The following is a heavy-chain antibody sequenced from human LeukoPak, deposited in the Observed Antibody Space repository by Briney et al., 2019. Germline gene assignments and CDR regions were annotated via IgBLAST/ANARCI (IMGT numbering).Heavy chain of an antibody. CDR2: MNPNSGNT. Sequence: GASVKVSCKASGYTFTSYDINWVRQATGQGLEWMGWMNPNSGNTGYAQKFQGRVTITRNTSISTAYMELSSLRSEDTAVYYCARVQSSSWYRTEIDYWGQGTLVTVSS. D-gene: IGHD6-13*01. CDR1: GYTFTSYD. V-gene: IGHV1-8*03. J-gene: IGHJ4*02. CDR3: ARVQSSSWYRTEIDY.